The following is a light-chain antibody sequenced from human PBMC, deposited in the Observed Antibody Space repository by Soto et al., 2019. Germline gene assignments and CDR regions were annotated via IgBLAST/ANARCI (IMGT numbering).Light chain of an antibody. J-gene: IGLJ2*01. CDR3: QAWDSSTVV. Sequence: SYELTQPPSVSVSPGQTASITCSGDKLGDKYPSWYQQKPGQSPVLVIYQHTKRPSGNPERFSGSSSGNTATLTISGTQAMDEAAYNCQAWDSSTVVFGGGTKLTVL. V-gene: IGLV3-1*01. CDR2: QHT. CDR1: KLGDKY.